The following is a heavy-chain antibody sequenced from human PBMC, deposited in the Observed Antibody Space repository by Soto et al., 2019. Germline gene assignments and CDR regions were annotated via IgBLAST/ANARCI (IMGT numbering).Heavy chain of an antibody. J-gene: IGHJ6*02. Sequence: EVQLVESGGGLVKPGGSLRLSCAASGFTFSSYSMNWVRQAPGKGLEWVSSISSSSSYIYYADSVKGRFTISRDNAKNSLYLQMNSLRAEDTAVYYCARDHGTTVTSYYYGMDVWGQGTTVTVSS. CDR3: ARDHGTTVTSYYYGMDV. D-gene: IGHD4-17*01. CDR1: GFTFSSYS. V-gene: IGHV3-21*01. CDR2: ISSSSSYI.